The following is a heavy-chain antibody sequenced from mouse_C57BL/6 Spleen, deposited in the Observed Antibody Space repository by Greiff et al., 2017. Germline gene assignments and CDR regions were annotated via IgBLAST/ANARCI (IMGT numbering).Heavy chain of an antibody. CDR1: GFTFSDYG. J-gene: IGHJ3*01. D-gene: IGHD1-1*01. CDR2: ISSGSSTI. CDR3: ARGGYGSSFAWFAY. Sequence: EVQVVESGGGLVKPGGSLKLSCAASGFTFSDYGMHWVRQAPEKGLEWVAYISSGSSTIYYADTVKGRFTISRDNAKNTLFLQMTSLRSEDTAMYYCARGGYGSSFAWFAYWGQGTLVTVSA. V-gene: IGHV5-17*01.